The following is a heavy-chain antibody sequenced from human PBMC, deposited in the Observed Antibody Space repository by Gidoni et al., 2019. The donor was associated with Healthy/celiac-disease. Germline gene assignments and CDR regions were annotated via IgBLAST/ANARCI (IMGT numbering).Heavy chain of an antibody. CDR2: IYYSGSP. Sequence: QVQLQEAGPGLGKPSETLYLTCPVAGGSISSAYWSGTRRPPGKGLEWIGYIYYSGSPTYNPSLKSPVTISVDTSKPQFSLKLSSVTAADTAVYYCARSPYYDYIWGSYHNYYYYGMDVWGQGTTVTVSS. CDR1: GGSISSAY. J-gene: IGHJ6*02. V-gene: IGHV4-59*01. D-gene: IGHD3-16*02. CDR3: ARSPYYDYIWGSYHNYYYYGMDV.